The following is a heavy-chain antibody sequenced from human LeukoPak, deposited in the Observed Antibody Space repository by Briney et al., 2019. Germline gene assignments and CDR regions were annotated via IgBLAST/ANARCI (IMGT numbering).Heavy chain of an antibody. CDR2: IKGKPDGGTT. D-gene: IGHD3-9*01. CDR3: TTAFDWIIHYFDY. J-gene: IGHJ4*02. CDR1: VFTFGNAL. V-gene: IGHV3-15*01. Sequence: KPGGSLRLSCAASVFTFGNALMIGVRQSPGKGLECVGHIKGKPDGGTTDYAAPVKGRFTISRDDSKNTLYLQMDSLRTEDTAIYFCTTAFDWIIHYFDYWGQGALVTVSS.